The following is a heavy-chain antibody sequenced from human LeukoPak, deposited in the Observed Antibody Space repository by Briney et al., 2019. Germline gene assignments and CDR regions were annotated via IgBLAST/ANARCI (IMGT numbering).Heavy chain of an antibody. J-gene: IGHJ4*02. D-gene: IGHD5-18*01. CDR2: IYYSKNT. CDR3: VSPRGFSYGYFDY. Sequence: SETLSLTCTVSGGSISSSSAYWGWIRQPPGKGLEWIGSIYYSKNTYYNPSLKSRVTISADMSKNQFSLTLGSVSATDTAVYYCVSPRGFSYGYFDYWGQGTLVTVSS. V-gene: IGHV4-39*01. CDR1: GGSISSSSAY.